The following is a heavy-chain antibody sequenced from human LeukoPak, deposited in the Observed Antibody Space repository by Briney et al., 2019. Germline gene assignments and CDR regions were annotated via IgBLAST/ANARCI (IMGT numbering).Heavy chain of an antibody. D-gene: IGHD6-19*01. J-gene: IGHJ6*04. CDR2: IIPIFGTA. Sequence: SVKVSCKASGGTFSSYAISWVRQAPGQGLEWMGGIIPIFGTANYAQKFQGRVTITADESTSTAYMELSSLRSEDTAVYYCVRDRYSSGWSYYGMDVWGKGTTVTVSS. V-gene: IGHV1-69*13. CDR3: VRDRYSSGWSYYGMDV. CDR1: GGTFSSYA.